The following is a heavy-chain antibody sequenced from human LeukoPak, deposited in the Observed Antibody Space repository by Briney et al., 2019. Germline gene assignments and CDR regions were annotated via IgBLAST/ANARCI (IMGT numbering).Heavy chain of an antibody. V-gene: IGHV1-24*01. J-gene: IGHJ4*02. D-gene: IGHD5-24*01. CDR3: ATYRVEMATLAVDY. CDR1: GCTLTELS. CDR2: FGPEDGET. Sequence: ASVKVSCKVSGCTLTELSMHWVRQAPGKGLEWMGGFGPEDGETIYAQKFQGRVTMTEDTSTDTAYMELSSLRSEDTAVYYCATYRVEMATLAVDYWGQGTLVTVSS.